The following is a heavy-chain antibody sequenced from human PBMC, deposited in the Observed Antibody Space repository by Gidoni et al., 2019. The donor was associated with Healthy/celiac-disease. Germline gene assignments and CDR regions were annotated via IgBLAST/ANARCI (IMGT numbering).Heavy chain of an antibody. D-gene: IGHD3-10*01. CDR2: INPNSGGP. CDR1: GYTFTGYY. CDR3: AIEMGSGAFDI. J-gene: IGHJ3*02. V-gene: IGHV1-2*02. Sequence: QVQLVQSGAEVKKPGASVKVSCMASGYTFTGYYMHCVRQAPGQGLEWMGWINPNSGGPNYAQKFQGRVTMTRDTSISTAYMELSRLRSDDTAVYYCAIEMGSGAFDIWGQGTMVTVSS.